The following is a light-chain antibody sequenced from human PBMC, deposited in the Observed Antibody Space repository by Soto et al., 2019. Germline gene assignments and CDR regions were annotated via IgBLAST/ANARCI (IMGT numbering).Light chain of an antibody. CDR2: STS. CDR1: QSVSSSY. V-gene: IGKV3-20*01. CDR3: QQYDSSPPCT. Sequence: EIVLTQSPGTLSLSPGESATLSCRASQSVSSSYLAWYQHKPGQAPRLLIYSTSTRATGIPTRFSGGGSGTDFTLTISSLEPEDFAVYYCQQYDSSPPCTFGQGTKVEI. J-gene: IGKJ1*01.